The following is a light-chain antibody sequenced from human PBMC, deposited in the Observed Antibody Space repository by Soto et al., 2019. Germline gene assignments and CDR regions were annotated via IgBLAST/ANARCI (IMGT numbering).Light chain of an antibody. V-gene: IGKV3-20*01. CDR2: GAS. Sequence: IVWTTSTGTLSLSHGERATLSCRASQSVSSSYLAWYQQKPGQAPRLLIYGASSRATGIPDRFSGSGSGTDFTLTISRLEPEDFAVYYCQQYGSAPPITFGQGTLLEI. J-gene: IGKJ5*01. CDR3: QQYGSAPPIT. CDR1: QSVSSSY.